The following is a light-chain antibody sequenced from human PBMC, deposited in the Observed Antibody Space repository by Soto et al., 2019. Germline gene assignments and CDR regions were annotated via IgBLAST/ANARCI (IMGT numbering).Light chain of an antibody. CDR1: ISDVGYYDY. Sequence: QCLLTQPPYASGFPGQSVTISCTGTISDVGYYDYVSWYQQHPGKAPKLVIYEVTKRPSGVPDRVSASKSGNTASLTVSGLRAEDEADYYCRSYAGSNNFVFGSGTKVTVL. V-gene: IGLV2-8*01. J-gene: IGLJ1*01. CDR3: RSYAGSNNFV. CDR2: EVT.